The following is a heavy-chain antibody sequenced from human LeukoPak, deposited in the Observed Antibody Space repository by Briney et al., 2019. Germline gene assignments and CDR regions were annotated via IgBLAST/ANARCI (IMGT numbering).Heavy chain of an antibody. J-gene: IGHJ4*02. Sequence: PGGSLRLSCAASGFTVSTYAMNWVRQAPGKGLEWVANIKQDGSEKYYVDSVKGRFTISRDNAKNSLYLQMNSLRAEDTAVYYCARAQLRFLEWSPWGYWGQGTLVTVSS. V-gene: IGHV3-7*01. D-gene: IGHD3-3*01. CDR2: IKQDGSEK. CDR3: ARAQLRFLEWSPWGY. CDR1: GFTVSTYA.